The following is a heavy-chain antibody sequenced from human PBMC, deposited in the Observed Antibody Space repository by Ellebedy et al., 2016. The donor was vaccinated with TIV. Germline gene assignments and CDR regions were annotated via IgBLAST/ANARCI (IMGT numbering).Heavy chain of an antibody. J-gene: IGHJ4*02. CDR2: INHSGST. V-gene: IGHV4-34*01. CDR3: ARDRVIAAAGTVDY. CDR1: GGSFSGYY. D-gene: IGHD6-13*01. Sequence: SETLSLXCAVYGGSFSGYYWTWIRQPPGKGLEWIGEINHSGSTNYNPSLKSRVTISVDTSKNQFSLKLSSVTAADTAVYYCARDRVIAAAGTVDYWGQGTLVTVSS.